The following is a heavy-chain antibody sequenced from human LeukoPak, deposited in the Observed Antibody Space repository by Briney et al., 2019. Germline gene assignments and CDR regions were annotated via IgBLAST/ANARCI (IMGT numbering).Heavy chain of an antibody. Sequence: PGRSLRLSCAASGFTFDDYAMHWVRQPPGKGLEWVSGIIWNSGSIGYADSVKGRFTISRDNAKTSLYLQMNSLRAEDTALYYCAKDISVGATPYYFDYWGQGTLVTVSS. CDR1: GFTFDDYA. V-gene: IGHV3-9*01. J-gene: IGHJ4*02. CDR3: AKDISVGATPYYFDY. D-gene: IGHD1-26*01. CDR2: IIWNSGSI.